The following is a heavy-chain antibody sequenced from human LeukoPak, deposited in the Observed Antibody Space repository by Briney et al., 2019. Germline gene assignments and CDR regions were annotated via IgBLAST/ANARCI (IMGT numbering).Heavy chain of an antibody. CDR3: ARAYYDFWSGSAYDAFDI. J-gene: IGHJ3*02. CDR2: IRYDGSNK. CDR1: GFTFSSYG. Sequence: PGGSLRLSCAASGFTFSSYGMHWVRQAPGKGLEWVAFIRYDGSNKYYADSVKGRFTISRDNAKNSLYLQMNSLRAEDTAVYYCARAYYDFWSGSAYDAFDIWGQGTMVTVSS. D-gene: IGHD3-3*01. V-gene: IGHV3-30*02.